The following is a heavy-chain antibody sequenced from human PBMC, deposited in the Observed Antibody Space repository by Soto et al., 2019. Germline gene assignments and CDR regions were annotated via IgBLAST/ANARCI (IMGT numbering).Heavy chain of an antibody. Sequence: ASETLSLTCTVSGGSISSYYWSWIRQPPGKGLEWIGYIYYSGSTNYNPSLKSRVTISVDTSKNQFSLKLSSVTAADTAVYYCARRSGSYQSYYYYGMDVWGQGTTVTVSS. CDR3: ARRSGSYQSYYYYGMDV. D-gene: IGHD1-26*01. CDR2: IYYSGST. CDR1: GGSISSYY. V-gene: IGHV4-59*08. J-gene: IGHJ6*02.